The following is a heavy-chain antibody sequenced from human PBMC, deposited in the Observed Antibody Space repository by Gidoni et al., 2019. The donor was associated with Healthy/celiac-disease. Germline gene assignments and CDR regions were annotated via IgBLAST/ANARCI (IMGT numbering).Heavy chain of an antibody. J-gene: IGHJ2*01. CDR3: ARLRGGSGWYGGGWYFDL. CDR1: GGSISSSRYY. CDR2: IYYSGST. V-gene: IGHV4-39*01. D-gene: IGHD6-19*01. Sequence: QLQLQESGPGLVKPSETLSLTCTVSGGSISSSRYYWGWIRQPPGKGREWIGSIYYSGSTYYNPSLKSRVTISVDTSKNQFSLKLSSVTAADTAVYYCARLRGGSGWYGGGWYFDLWGRGTLVTVSS.